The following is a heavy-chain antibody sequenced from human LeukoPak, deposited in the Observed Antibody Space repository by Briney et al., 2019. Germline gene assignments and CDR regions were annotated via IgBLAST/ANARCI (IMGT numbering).Heavy chain of an antibody. V-gene: IGHV4-34*01. CDR3: ARGAVVVPAAPLNP. Sequence: PSETLSLTCAVYGASLNGHYWSWIRQPPGKGLEWIGEGSDVGGTKYNPSLKSRVTMSVDTSKNQFSLKLSSVTAADTAVYYCARGAVVVPAAPLNPWGQGTLVTVSS. D-gene: IGHD2-2*01. CDR1: GASLNGHY. CDR2: GSDVGGT. J-gene: IGHJ5*02.